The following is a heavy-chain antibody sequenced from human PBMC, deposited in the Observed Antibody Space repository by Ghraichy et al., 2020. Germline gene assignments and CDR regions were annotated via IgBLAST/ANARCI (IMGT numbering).Heavy chain of an antibody. J-gene: IGHJ3*02. Sequence: SVKVSCKASGGTFSSYAISWVRQAPGQGLEWMGGIIPIFGTANYAQKFQGRVTITADKSTSTAYMELSSLRSEDTAVYYCASEQQLVPAFDIWGQGTMVTVSS. CDR2: IIPIFGTA. V-gene: IGHV1-69*06. D-gene: IGHD6-13*01. CDR3: ASEQQLVPAFDI. CDR1: GGTFSSYA.